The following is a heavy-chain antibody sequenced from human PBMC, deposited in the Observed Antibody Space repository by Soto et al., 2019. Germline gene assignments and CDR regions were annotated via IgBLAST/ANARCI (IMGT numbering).Heavy chain of an antibody. V-gene: IGHV1-3*01. D-gene: IGHD3-22*01. CDR1: TFTSYA. CDR3: ASSDSSGYFQVPLI. CDR2: INAGNGNT. J-gene: IGHJ3*02. Sequence: TFTSYAMHWVRQAPGQGLEWMGWINAGNGNTKYSQKFQGRVTITRDTSASTAYMELSSLRSEDTAVYYCASSDSSGYFQVPLIWGQGTMVTVSS.